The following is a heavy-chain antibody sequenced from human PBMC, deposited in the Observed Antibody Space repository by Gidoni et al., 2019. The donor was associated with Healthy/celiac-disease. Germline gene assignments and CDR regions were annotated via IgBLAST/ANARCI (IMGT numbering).Heavy chain of an antibody. CDR2: ISPIFGTA. CDR1: GGPFSSYA. V-gene: IGHV1-69*01. J-gene: IGHJ4*02. D-gene: IGHD1-26*01. Sequence: QVQLVQSGAEVKTPGSSVKVSCEASGGPFSSYAISWVRQAPGQGLEWMGGISPIFGTANYAQKFQGRVTITADESTSTAYMELSSLRSEDTAVYYCARPRKIYSGSCLFDYWGQGTLVTVSS. CDR3: ARPRKIYSGSCLFDY.